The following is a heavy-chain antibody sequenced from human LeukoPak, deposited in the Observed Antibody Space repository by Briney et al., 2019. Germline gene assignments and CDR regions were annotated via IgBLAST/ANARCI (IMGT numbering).Heavy chain of an antibody. CDR1: GYSISSGYY. CDR2: ICHSGST. Sequence: SETLSLTCTVSGYSISSGYYWGWIRQPPGKGLEWIGSICHSGSTYYNPSLKSRVTISVDTSKNQFSLKLSSVTAADTAVYYCASGSYNDAFDIWGQGTMVTVSS. J-gene: IGHJ3*02. CDR3: ASGSYNDAFDI. V-gene: IGHV4-38-2*02. D-gene: IGHD1-26*01.